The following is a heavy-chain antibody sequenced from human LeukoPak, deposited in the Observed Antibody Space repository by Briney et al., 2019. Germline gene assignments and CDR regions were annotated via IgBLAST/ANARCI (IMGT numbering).Heavy chain of an antibody. Sequence: SETLSLTCTVSGGSISSYYWSWIRQPPGKGLEWIGYIYYSGRTNYNPSLKSRVTISVDTSKNQFSLKLSSVTAADTAVYYCARDSDDGGWQFFDYWGQGTLVTVSS. CDR2: IYYSGRT. J-gene: IGHJ4*02. CDR1: GGSISSYY. CDR3: ARDSDDGGWQFFDY. D-gene: IGHD6-19*01. V-gene: IGHV4-59*01.